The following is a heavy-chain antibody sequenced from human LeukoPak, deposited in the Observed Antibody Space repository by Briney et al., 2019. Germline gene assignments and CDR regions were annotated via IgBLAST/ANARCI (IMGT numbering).Heavy chain of an antibody. CDR2: IKEDGSEK. CDR1: GFTFSNSW. D-gene: IGHD3-3*01. J-gene: IGHJ4*02. V-gene: IGHV3-7*05. CDR3: ARHNKIFGVVSYFDY. Sequence: PGGSLRLSCAASGFTFSNSWMSWVRQAPGKGLEWVANIKEDGSEKYYVDSVKGRFTISTDSAKSSLFLQMNSLRAEDTAVYYCARHNKIFGVVSYFDYWGQGTLVTVSS.